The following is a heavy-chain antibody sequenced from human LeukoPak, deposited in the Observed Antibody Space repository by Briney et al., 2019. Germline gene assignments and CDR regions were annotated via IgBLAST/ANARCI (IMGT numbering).Heavy chain of an antibody. CDR1: GYTFTVYY. CDR3: ARDLIAAAGTLIDY. J-gene: IGHJ4*02. CDR2: INPNSGGT. V-gene: IGHV1-2*02. D-gene: IGHD6-13*01. Sequence: ALVKLSCKASGYTFTVYYMHRVRQAPAQGHGWMGWINPNSGGTNYAQKFQGRVTMTRDTSISTDYMELSRLRSDDTAVYYCARDLIAAAGTLIDYWGQGTLVTVSS.